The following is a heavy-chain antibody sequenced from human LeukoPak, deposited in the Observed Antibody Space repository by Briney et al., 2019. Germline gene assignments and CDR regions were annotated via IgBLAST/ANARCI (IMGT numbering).Heavy chain of an antibody. J-gene: IGHJ4*02. D-gene: IGHD5-12*01. Sequence: SETLSLTCTVSGVSISSSNSYWGWIRQPPGKGLEWIGSIYYSGNTYYNASLKSQVSISIDTSKNQFSLKLSSVTAADTAVYYCARAGGGVLVATGFDYWGQGTLVTVSS. CDR1: GVSISSSNSY. CDR3: ARAGGGVLVATGFDY. V-gene: IGHV4-39*07. CDR2: IYYSGNT.